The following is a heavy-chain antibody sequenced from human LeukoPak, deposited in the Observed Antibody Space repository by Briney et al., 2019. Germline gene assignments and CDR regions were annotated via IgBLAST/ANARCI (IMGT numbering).Heavy chain of an antibody. J-gene: IGHJ2*01. Sequence: SETLSLTCTVSGDSISGSYSSWIRQPPGKGLEWIGEINHSGSPNYNPSLQCRATIPVATTKNQFHLMLSSVTAAATAVYYCSRVLEGASGQHWYFDLWGRGTLVSVSS. V-gene: IGHV4-34*01. D-gene: IGHD6-19*01. CDR1: GDSISGSY. CDR3: SRVLEGASGQHWYFDL. CDR2: INHSGSP.